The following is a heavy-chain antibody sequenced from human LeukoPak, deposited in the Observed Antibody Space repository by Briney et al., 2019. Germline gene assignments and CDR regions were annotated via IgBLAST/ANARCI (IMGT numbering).Heavy chain of an antibody. CDR1: GGSITGYY. D-gene: IGHD3-9*01. CDR3: ARGNILSGYCFDF. CDR2: IHYTGAT. J-gene: IGHJ4*02. Sequence: SETLSLTFAVYGGSITGYYWSWIRQPPGKGLEWGGEIHYTGATSYNPSLNSRATISIDTSKNQVSLKLSSVTAADTAVYYCARGNILSGYCFDFWGQGALVTVSS. V-gene: IGHV4-34*01.